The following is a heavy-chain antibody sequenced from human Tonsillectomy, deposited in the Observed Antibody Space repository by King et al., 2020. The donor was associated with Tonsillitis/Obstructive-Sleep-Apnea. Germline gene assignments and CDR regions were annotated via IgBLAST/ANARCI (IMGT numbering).Heavy chain of an antibody. J-gene: IGHJ6*04. V-gene: IGHV4-59*01. CDR1: GGSINNYY. D-gene: IGHD3-16*01. CDR2: LYYTGKTT. CDR3: ARGGYGETSLFYV. Sequence: QLQEPGPGLVKPSETLSLTCTVSGGSINNYYWSWIRQPPGKGLEWIGYLYYTGKTTNYNPSLRSRVTISPDKSKTRFSLTLTSVTAADTAVYYCARGGYGETSLFYVWGKGTTVIVSS.